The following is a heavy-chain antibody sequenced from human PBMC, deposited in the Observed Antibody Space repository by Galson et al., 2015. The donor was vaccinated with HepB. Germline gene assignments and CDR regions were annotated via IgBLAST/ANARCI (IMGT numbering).Heavy chain of an antibody. V-gene: IGHV6-1*01. CDR2: TYYRSKWYN. Sequence: CAISGDSVSSNSAAWNWTRQSPSRGLEWLGRTYYRSKWYNDYAVSVKSRITINPDTSKNQFSLQLNSVTPEDTAVYYCARGLVLYDSSGYYYGAFDYWGQGTLVAVSS. D-gene: IGHD3-22*01. J-gene: IGHJ4*02. CDR3: ARGLVLYDSSGYYYGAFDY. CDR1: GDSVSSNSAA.